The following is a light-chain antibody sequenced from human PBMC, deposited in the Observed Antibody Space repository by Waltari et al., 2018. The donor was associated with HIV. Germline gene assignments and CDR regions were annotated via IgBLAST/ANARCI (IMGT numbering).Light chain of an antibody. Sequence: SYVMTQSPSVSVAPGQTAGITCGGDNIGSKTLHWYQQKPGQAPVLVIYDDDNRPSGIPERFSGSNSGNTATLSISRVEAGDEADYYCQVWDVRSDHRVSGGGTKLTVV. V-gene: IGLV3-21*02. CDR2: DDD. CDR3: QVWDVRSDHRV. CDR1: NIGSKT. J-gene: IGLJ3*02.